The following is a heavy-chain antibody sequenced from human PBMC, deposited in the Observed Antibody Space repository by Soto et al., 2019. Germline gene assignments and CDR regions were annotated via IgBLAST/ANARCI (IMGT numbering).Heavy chain of an antibody. CDR1: GGTFGSFG. CDR3: AKESEMATSLDS. D-gene: IGHD6-6*01. V-gene: IGHV1-69*15. CDR2: IIPIFGTT. J-gene: IGHJ4*02. Sequence: QVHLVQPGAEVQKPGSSVKVSCKASGGTFGSFGFIWVRQAPGQGLEWVATIIPIFGTTNYAQNFQGRVTITADDSTGTLYMELTSLRSEDAAIYYCAKESEMATSLDSWGQGTLVTVSS.